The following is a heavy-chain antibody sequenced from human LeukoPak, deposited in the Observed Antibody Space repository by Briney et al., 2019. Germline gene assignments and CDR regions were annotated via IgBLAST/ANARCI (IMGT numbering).Heavy chain of an antibody. Sequence: ASVTVSFTTSGYTFTTYGIRWLRQPPGQGLEWMGWISPYNANTNYQQKLQDRLTITTDTSTSTAYMELRSLRSDDTAVYYCARDLGYHLLTNYYYYGMDVWGQGTTVTVSS. V-gene: IGHV1-18*01. J-gene: IGHJ6*02. CDR3: ARDLGYHLLTNYYYYGMDV. CDR2: ISPYNANT. CDR1: GYTFTTYG. D-gene: IGHD2-2*01.